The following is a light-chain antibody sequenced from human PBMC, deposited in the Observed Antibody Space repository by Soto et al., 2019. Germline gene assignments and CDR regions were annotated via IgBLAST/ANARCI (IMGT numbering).Light chain of an antibody. CDR3: QQSYNSPQT. J-gene: IGKJ1*01. CDR2: AAS. V-gene: IGKV1-39*01. CDR1: QTIMTY. Sequence: DIQMTQSPSSLSASVGDAVTITCRASQTIMTYLNWYQLKPGKPPRLLIYAASSLQSGVPSRFSGSGSGTDFTLTISSLQPEDFATYSCQQSYNSPQTFGQGTKVDIK.